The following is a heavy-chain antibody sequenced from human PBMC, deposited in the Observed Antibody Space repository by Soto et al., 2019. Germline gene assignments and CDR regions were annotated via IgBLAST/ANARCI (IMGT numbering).Heavy chain of an antibody. CDR1: GFTFSSYA. Sequence: GGSLRLSCAASGFTFSSYAMHWVRQAPGKGLEWVAVISYDGSNKYYADSVKGRFTISRDNSKNTLYLQMNSLRAEDTAVYYCVSGPTVTRVDYFDYWGQGTLVTVSS. J-gene: IGHJ4*02. D-gene: IGHD4-17*01. V-gene: IGHV3-30-3*01. CDR2: ISYDGSNK. CDR3: VSGPTVTRVDYFDY.